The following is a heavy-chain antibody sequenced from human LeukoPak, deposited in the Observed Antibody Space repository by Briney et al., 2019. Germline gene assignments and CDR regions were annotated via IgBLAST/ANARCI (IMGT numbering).Heavy chain of an antibody. J-gene: IGHJ3*02. V-gene: IGHV3-13*01. CDR1: GFTFSSYD. D-gene: IGHD3-10*01. CDR2: IGTAGDT. Sequence: GGSLRLSCAASGFTFSSYDMHWVRQATGKGLEWVSAIGTAGDTYYPGSVKGRFTISRENAKNSLYLQMNSLRAGDTAVYYCAREGSGADDDAFDIWGQGTMVTVSS. CDR3: AREGSGADDDAFDI.